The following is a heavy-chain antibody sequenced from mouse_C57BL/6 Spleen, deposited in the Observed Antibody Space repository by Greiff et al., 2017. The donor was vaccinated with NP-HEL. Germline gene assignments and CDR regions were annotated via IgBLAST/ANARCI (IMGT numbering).Heavy chain of an antibody. CDR1: GYTFTSYW. J-gene: IGHJ4*01. V-gene: IGHV1-64*01. CDR3: ASSYSNYVAMDY. D-gene: IGHD2-5*01. CDR2: IHPNSGST. Sequence: QVQLQQPGAELVKPGASVKLSCKASGYTFTSYWMHWVKQRPGQGLEWIGMIHPNSGSTNYNEKFKSKATLTVDKSSSTAYMQLSSLTSEDSAVYYCASSYSNYVAMDYWGQGTSVTVSS.